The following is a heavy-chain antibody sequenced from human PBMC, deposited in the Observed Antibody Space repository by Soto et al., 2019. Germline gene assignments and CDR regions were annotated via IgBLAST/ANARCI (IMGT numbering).Heavy chain of an antibody. CDR1: GGTFSSYA. J-gene: IGHJ5*02. D-gene: IGHD3-3*01. Sequence: QVQLVQSGAEVKKPGSSVKVSCKASGGTFSSYAISWVRQAPGQGLEWMGGIIPIFGTANYAQKFQGRVTITADESTSTAYMELSSVRSEDTALYYCARVLGNVLRFLEWSGNWFEPWGQGTLVTVSS. CDR3: ARVLGNVLRFLEWSGNWFEP. CDR2: IIPIFGTA. V-gene: IGHV1-69*01.